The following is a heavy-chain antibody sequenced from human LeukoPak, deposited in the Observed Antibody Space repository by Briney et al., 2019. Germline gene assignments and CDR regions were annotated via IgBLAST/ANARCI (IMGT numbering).Heavy chain of an antibody. J-gene: IGHJ6*03. Sequence: PGGSLRLSCAASGFAFSNYWLHWVRQAPGKGPEWVARINTHGSSTNCADSVKGRFTISRDNAKNTPYLQMTSLSAEDTAVYYALAGYYYYYMDVWGKGTTVTVSS. CDR2: INTHGSST. V-gene: IGHV3-74*01. CDR3: LAGYYYYYMDV. CDR1: GFAFSNYW. D-gene: IGHD3-16*01.